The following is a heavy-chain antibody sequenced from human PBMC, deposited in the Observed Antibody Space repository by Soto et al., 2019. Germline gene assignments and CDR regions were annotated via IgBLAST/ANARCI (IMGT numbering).Heavy chain of an antibody. D-gene: IGHD3-22*01. CDR2: IIPILGIA. Sequence: QVQLVQSGAEVKKPGSLVKVSCKASGGTFSSYTISWVRQAPGQGLEWMGRIIPILGIANYAQKFQGRVTITADKSTSTAYMELSSLRSEDTAVYYCARDSSGPTPFDPWGQGTLVTVSS. CDR3: ARDSSGPTPFDP. V-gene: IGHV1-69*08. CDR1: GGTFSSYT. J-gene: IGHJ5*02.